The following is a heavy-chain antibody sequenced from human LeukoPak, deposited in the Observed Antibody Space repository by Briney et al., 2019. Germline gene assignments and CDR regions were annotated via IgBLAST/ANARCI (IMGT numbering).Heavy chain of an antibody. D-gene: IGHD6-13*01. CDR2: INHSGST. CDR1: GGSISSSSYY. V-gene: IGHV4-39*07. CDR3: ARDLSPSSWFTTLGAFDI. J-gene: IGHJ3*02. Sequence: SETLSLTCTVSGGSISSSSYYWSWIRQPPGKGLEWIGEINHSGSTNYNPSLKSRVTISVDTSKNQFSLKLSSVTAADTAVYYCARDLSPSSWFTTLGAFDIWGQGTMVTVSS.